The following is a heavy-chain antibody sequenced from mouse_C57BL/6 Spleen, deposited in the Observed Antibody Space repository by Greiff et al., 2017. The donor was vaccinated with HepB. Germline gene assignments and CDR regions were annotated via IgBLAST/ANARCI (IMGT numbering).Heavy chain of an antibody. J-gene: IGHJ1*03. V-gene: IGHV1-26*01. CDR1: GYTFTDYY. D-gene: IGHD2-3*01. Sequence: VQLQQSGPELVKPGASVKISCKASGYTFTDYYMNWVKQSHGKSLEWIGDINPNNGGTSYNQKFKGKATLTVDKSSSTAYMELRSLTSEDSAVYYCARGGGWLLRYFDVWGTGTTVTVSS. CDR2: INPNNGGT. CDR3: ARGGGWLLRYFDV.